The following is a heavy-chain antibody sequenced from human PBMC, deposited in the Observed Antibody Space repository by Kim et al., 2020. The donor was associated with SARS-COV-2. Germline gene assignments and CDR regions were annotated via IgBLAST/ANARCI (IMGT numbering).Heavy chain of an antibody. CDR3: ARVAYGSGSWYYFDY. J-gene: IGHJ4*02. V-gene: IGHV3-11*05. Sequence: GGSLRLSCAASEFTFSDYYMSWIGQAPGKGLEWLSYISGTTDYTNYADSVKGRFTISRDNAKNSLYLQMNSLRAEDTAVYYCARVAYGSGSWYYFDYWGQGTLVTVSS. CDR2: ISGTTDYT. CDR1: EFTFSDYY. D-gene: IGHD3-10*01.